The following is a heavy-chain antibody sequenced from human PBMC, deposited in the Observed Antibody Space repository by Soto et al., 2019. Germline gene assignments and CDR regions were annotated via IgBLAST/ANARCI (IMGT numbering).Heavy chain of an antibody. CDR1: GYTFTSYG. D-gene: IGHD1-1*01. V-gene: IGHV1-18*01. J-gene: IGHJ6*03. CDR3: AIDTAWTLYYYDYMDV. CDR2: ISAYNGNT. Sequence: GASVKVSCKASGYTFTSYGISWVRQAPGQGLEWMGWISAYNGNTNYAQKLQGRVTMTTDTSTSTAYMELGSLRSDDTAVFYCAIDTAWTLYYYDYMDVWGKGTTVTVSS.